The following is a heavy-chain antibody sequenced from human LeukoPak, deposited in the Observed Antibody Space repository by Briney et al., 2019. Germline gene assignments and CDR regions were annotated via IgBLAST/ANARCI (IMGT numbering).Heavy chain of an antibody. D-gene: IGHD6-13*01. CDR2: IRSKAYGGTT. Sequence: GGSLRLSCTASGFTFGDYAMSCVRQAPGKGLEWVGFIRSKAYGGTTEYAASVKGRFTISRDDSKSIAYLQKNSLKTEDTAVYYCTRAGSIAAAGTDYFDYWGQGTLVTVSS. J-gene: IGHJ4*02. V-gene: IGHV3-49*04. CDR1: GFTFGDYA. CDR3: TRAGSIAAAGTDYFDY.